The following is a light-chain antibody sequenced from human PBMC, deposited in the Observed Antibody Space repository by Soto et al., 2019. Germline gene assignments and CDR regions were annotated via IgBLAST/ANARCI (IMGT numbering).Light chain of an antibody. Sequence: QSVLTQPASVSGSPGQSITISCTGTSRDVGGYNSVSWYQQHPGKAPKLMIYEVSKRPSGVPDRFSGSKSGNTASLTVSGLQAEDEADYYCSSYAGSNNYVFGTGTKLTVL. V-gene: IGLV2-8*01. CDR2: EVS. CDR3: SSYAGSNNYV. CDR1: SRDVGGYNS. J-gene: IGLJ1*01.